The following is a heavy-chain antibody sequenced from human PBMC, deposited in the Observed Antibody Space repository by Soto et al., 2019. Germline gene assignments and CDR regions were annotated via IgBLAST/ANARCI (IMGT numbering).Heavy chain of an antibody. CDR1: GGSISSGGYY. Sequence: QVQLQESGPGLVKPSQTLSLTCTVSGGSISSGGYYWSWIRQHPGKGLEWIGYIYYSGSTYYNPSLKSPVTVSVDTSKNQFSLKLSSVTAADTAVYYCARYCSGGSCYWFDPWGQGTLVTVSS. V-gene: IGHV4-31*01. J-gene: IGHJ5*02. CDR3: ARYCSGGSCYWFDP. CDR2: IYYSGST. D-gene: IGHD2-15*01.